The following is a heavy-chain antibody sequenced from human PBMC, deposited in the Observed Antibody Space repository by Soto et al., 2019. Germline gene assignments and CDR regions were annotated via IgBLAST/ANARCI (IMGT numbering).Heavy chain of an antibody. CDR2: IKQDGSEE. V-gene: IGHV3-7*01. D-gene: IGHD3-3*01. CDR3: ARDRYYDLWGGYHYYYYYMAV. J-gene: IGHJ6*03. Sequence: EVQLVESGGGLVQPGGSLRLSCAASGFTFSTYWMSWVRQAPGKGLEWVANIKQDGSEEYSVDSVKGRFTISRDNAKNSLYLQMNSLRAADTAVYYCARDRYYDLWGGYHYYYYYMAVWGKGTTVTVSS. CDR1: GFTFSTYW.